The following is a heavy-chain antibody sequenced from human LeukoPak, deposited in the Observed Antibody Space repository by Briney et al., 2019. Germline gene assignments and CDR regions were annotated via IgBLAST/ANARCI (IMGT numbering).Heavy chain of an antibody. J-gene: IGHJ6*03. Sequence: QPGGSPRLSCAASGFTFSSYWMHWVRQAPGTGLVWVSRISSDGTNTYYADSVKGRFSISRDNAKNTLYLQMNSLRAEDTAMYYCARVYYYYYMDVWGRGTTVTVSS. CDR2: ISSDGTNT. CDR1: GFTFSSYW. CDR3: ARVYYYYYMDV. V-gene: IGHV3-74*01.